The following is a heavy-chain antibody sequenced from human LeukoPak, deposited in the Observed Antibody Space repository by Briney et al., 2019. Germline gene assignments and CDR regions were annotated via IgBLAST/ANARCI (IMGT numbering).Heavy chain of an antibody. CDR2: IIPIFGTA. D-gene: IGHD6-19*01. V-gene: IGHV1-69*13. CDR3: ARGPFGSGWYAKQFDY. J-gene: IGHJ4*02. Sequence: SVKVSCKASGGTFSSYAISWVRQAPGQGLEWMGGIIPIFGTANYAQKFQGRVTITADESTSTAYMELSSLRSEDTAVYYCARGPFGSGWYAKQFDYWAREPWSPSPQ. CDR1: GGTFSSYA.